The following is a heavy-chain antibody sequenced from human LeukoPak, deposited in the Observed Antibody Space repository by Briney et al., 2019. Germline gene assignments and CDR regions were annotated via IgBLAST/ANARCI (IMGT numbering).Heavy chain of an antibody. J-gene: IGHJ4*02. CDR2: IYYSGST. CDR3: ARVTGYCTNGVCYTKPGGIDY. V-gene: IGHV4-59*01. Sequence: SETLSLTCTVSGGSISSYYWSWIRQPPGQGLEWIGYIYYSGSTNYNPSLKSRVTISVDTSKTQFSLKLSSVTAADTAVYYCARVTGYCTNGVCYTKPGGIDYWGQGTLVTVSS. D-gene: IGHD2-8*01. CDR1: GGSISSYY.